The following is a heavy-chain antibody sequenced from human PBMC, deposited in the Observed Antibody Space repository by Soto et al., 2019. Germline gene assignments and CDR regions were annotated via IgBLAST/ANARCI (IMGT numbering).Heavy chain of an antibody. D-gene: IGHD3-3*01. CDR1: GDSVSSNSAA. J-gene: IGHJ5*02. V-gene: IGHV6-1*01. CDR3: ARDRLLTIFGVDHTRDWFDP. Sequence: SQTLSLTCAISGDSVSSNSAAWNWIRQSPSRGLEWLGRTYYRSKWYNDYAVSVKSRITINPDTSKNQFSLQLNSVTPEDTAVYYCARDRLLTIFGVDHTRDWFDPWGQGTLVTVSS. CDR2: TYYRSKWYN.